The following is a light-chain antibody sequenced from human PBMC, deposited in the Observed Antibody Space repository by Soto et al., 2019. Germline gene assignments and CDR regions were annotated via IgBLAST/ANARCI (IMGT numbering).Light chain of an antibody. CDR3: HKYDSAPWT. CDR2: SAS. V-gene: IGKV1-27*01. J-gene: IGKJ1*01. CDR1: QGIGNS. Sequence: DVQMTQSPSSLSASVGDRVTIACRASQGIGNSLAWYQQKPGRVPSLLMYSASSLLSGVPSRFSGSGSGTDFTLTISSLQPEDVATYYCHKYDSAPWTFGQGTKVEL.